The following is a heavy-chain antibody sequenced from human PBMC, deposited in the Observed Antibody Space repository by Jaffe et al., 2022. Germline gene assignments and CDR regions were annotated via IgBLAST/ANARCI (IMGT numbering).Heavy chain of an antibody. Sequence: QVQLVQSGAEVKKPGSSVKVSCKASGGTFSSYAISWVRQAPGQGLEWMGGIIPIFGTANYAQKFQGRVTITADESTSTAYMELSSLRSEDTAVYYCASSTQPEGYSSSWYGLGNRDIEYYFDYWGQGTLVTVSS. V-gene: IGHV1-69*01. CDR1: GGTFSSYA. CDR3: ASSTQPEGYSSSWYGLGNRDIEYYFDY. CDR2: IIPIFGTA. J-gene: IGHJ4*02. D-gene: IGHD6-13*01.